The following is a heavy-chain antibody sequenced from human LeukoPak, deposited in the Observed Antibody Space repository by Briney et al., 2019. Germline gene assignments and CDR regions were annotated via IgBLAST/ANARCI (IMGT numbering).Heavy chain of an antibody. J-gene: IGHJ4*02. Sequence: GGSLRLSCAASRFTFSSYWMSWIRQAPGKGLEWVATIKQDGSEKYYGDSLKGRFTISRDNARNSLYLQMNSLRAEDTAVYYCARDSVVRGAPEFDYWGQGTLVTVSS. CDR1: RFTFSSYW. D-gene: IGHD3-10*01. V-gene: IGHV3-7*03. CDR2: IKQDGSEK. CDR3: ARDSVVRGAPEFDY.